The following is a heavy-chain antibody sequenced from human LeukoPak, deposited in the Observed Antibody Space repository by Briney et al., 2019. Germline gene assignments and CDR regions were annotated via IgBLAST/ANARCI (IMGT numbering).Heavy chain of an antibody. Sequence: GVSVRLSCAASGFTFSSYAMSWVRQAPGKGLEWVSAISGSGGSTYYADSVKGRFTISRDNSKNTLYLQMNSLRAEDTAVYYCAKDATYDSSGYYLIDAFDIWGQGTMVTVSS. CDR2: ISGSGGST. CDR1: GFTFSSYA. V-gene: IGHV3-23*01. J-gene: IGHJ3*02. D-gene: IGHD3-22*01. CDR3: AKDATYDSSGYYLIDAFDI.